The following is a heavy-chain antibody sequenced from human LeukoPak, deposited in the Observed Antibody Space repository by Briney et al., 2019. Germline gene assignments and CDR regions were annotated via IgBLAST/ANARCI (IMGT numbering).Heavy chain of an antibody. CDR3: ARQRTTVTSDIDY. CDR2: IYYSGST. Sequence: SETLSLTCTVSGGSISSYYWSWIRQPPGKGLEWIGYIYYSGSTNYNPSLKSRVTISVDTSKNQFSLKLSSVTAADTAVYYCARQRTTVTSDIDYWGQGTLVTVSS. J-gene: IGHJ4*02. D-gene: IGHD4-11*01. CDR1: GGSISSYY. V-gene: IGHV4-59*08.